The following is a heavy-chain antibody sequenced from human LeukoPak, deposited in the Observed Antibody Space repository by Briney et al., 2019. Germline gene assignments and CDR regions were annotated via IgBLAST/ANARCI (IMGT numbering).Heavy chain of an antibody. J-gene: IGHJ4*02. CDR3: ARDRGYSYGGYLDY. D-gene: IGHD5-18*01. CDR2: IIPIFGTA. CDR1: GGTFSSYA. V-gene: IGHV1-69*13. Sequence: SVKVSCKASGGTFSSYAISWVRQAPGQGLEWMGGIIPIFGTANYAQKFQGSVTITADESTSTAYMELSSLRSEDTAVYYCARDRGYSYGGYLDYWGQGTLVTVSS.